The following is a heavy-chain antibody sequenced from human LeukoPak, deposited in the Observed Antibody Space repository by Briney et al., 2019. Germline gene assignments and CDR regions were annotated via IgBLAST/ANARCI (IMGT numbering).Heavy chain of an antibody. D-gene: IGHD2-21*02. CDR1: GFTFSDYY. Sequence: KSGGSLRLSCAASGFTFSDYYMSWIRQAPGRGLEWVSYISSSSSYTDYADSVKGRFTISRDNAKNSLFLQMNSLRAEDTAVYYCARDFSCGGDCYHDAFDIWGQGTMVTVSS. J-gene: IGHJ3*02. CDR3: ARDFSCGGDCYHDAFDI. V-gene: IGHV3-11*06. CDR2: ISSSSSYT.